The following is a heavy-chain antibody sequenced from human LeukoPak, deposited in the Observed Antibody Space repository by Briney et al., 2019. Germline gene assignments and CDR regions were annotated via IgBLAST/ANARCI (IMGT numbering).Heavy chain of an antibody. V-gene: IGHV4-39*01. J-gene: IGHJ4*02. CDR3: ASPYYYDSSGYLI. Sequence: MASETLSLTCTVSGGSISSSTYYWGWIRQPPGKGLEWIGSIHDSGSTYYNPALKSRVTISLDTSKNQFSLKLSSVTAADTAVYYCASPYYYDSSGYLIWGQGTLVTVSS. D-gene: IGHD3-22*01. CDR2: IHDSGST. CDR1: GGSISSSTYY.